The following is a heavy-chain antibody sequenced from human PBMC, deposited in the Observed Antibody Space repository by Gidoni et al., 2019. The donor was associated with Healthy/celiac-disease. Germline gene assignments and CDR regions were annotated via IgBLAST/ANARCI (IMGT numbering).Heavy chain of an antibody. J-gene: IGHJ4*02. D-gene: IGHD6-19*01. CDR2: MWYDGSNK. CDR1: GFTFRSYG. Sequence: QVQLVASGGGVVQPGRALRLSCAASGFTFRSYGMHWVRQAPGKGLEWVAVMWYDGSNKYYADSVKGRFTISRDNSKNTLYLQMNSLRAEDTAVYYCARDRVAVAGGPFDYWGQGTLVTVSS. V-gene: IGHV3-33*01. CDR3: ARDRVAVAGGPFDY.